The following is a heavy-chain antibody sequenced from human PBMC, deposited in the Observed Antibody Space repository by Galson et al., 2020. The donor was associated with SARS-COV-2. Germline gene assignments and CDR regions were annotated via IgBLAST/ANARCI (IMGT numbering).Heavy chain of an antibody. J-gene: IGHJ6*03. CDR1: GGSISSHY. D-gene: IGHD3-3*01. Sequence: SETLSLTCTVSGGSISSHYWSWIRQTPGKGLEWIGYIYYSGSTNYNPSLKSRVTISVDTSKNQFSLKLSSVTAADTAVYYCARGRITIFGVVAYMDVWGKGTTVTVSS. V-gene: IGHV4-59*11. CDR3: ARGRITIFGVVAYMDV. CDR2: IYYSGST.